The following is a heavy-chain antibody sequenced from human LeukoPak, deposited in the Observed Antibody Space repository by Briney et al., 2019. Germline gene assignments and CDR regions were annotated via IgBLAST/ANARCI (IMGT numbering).Heavy chain of an antibody. D-gene: IGHD3-22*01. CDR1: GGSISSGDFY. J-gene: IGHJ4*02. CDR2: IYYSGST. V-gene: IGHV4-30-4*08. CDR3: ARYAAYDTRGNYFDY. Sequence: PQTLSLTCTVSGGSISSGDFYWSWIRQPPGKGLEWIGYIYYSGSTYYNPSLNSRLTISVDTSKNQFSLKLSSVTAADTAVYYCARYAAYDTRGNYFDYWGQGTLVAVSS.